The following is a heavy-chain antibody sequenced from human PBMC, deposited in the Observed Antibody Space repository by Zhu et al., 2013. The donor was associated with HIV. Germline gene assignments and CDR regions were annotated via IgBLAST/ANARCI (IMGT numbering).Heavy chain of an antibody. J-gene: IGHJ3*02. D-gene: IGHD2-2*01. CDR3: AREPAAGLRRAPDAFDI. Sequence: QVQLQQWGAGLLKPSETLSLTCTVSGGSISSSSYYWGWIRQPPGKGLEWIGSIYYSGSTYYNPSLKSRVTISVDTSKNQFSLKLSSVTAADTAVYYCAREPAAGLRRAPDAFDIWGQGTMVTVSS. CDR1: GGSISSSSYY. V-gene: IGHV4-39*07. CDR2: IYYSGST.